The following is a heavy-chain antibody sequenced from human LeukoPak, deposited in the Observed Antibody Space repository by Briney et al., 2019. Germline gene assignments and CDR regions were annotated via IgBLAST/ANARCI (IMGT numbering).Heavy chain of an antibody. D-gene: IGHD1-14*01. CDR3: TTDGGITIRPLFDF. J-gene: IGHJ4*02. CDR2: IKSKNDGGKT. CDR1: GITFTSAW. V-gene: IGHV3-15*01. Sequence: GVSLRLSCAASGITFTSAWMGWVRQAPGKGLEWVGRIKSKNDGGKTDYAAPVRGMFTISTDDSKITSYLQMNNLKIEDTAVYYCTTDGGITIRPLFDFWGQGTLVTVSS.